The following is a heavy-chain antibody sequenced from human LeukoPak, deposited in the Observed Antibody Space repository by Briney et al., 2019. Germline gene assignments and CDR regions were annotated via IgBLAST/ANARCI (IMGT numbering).Heavy chain of an antibody. Sequence: GGSLRLSCAASGFTFSSYAMSWVRQAPGKGLEWVSAISGSGGSTYYADSVKGRFTISRDNSKNTLYLQMNSLRAEDTAVYYCAKYGMGWFGSGLIDPWGQGTLVTVSS. CDR2: ISGSGGST. V-gene: IGHV3-23*01. D-gene: IGHD3-10*01. J-gene: IGHJ5*02. CDR1: GFTFSSYA. CDR3: AKYGMGWFGSGLIDP.